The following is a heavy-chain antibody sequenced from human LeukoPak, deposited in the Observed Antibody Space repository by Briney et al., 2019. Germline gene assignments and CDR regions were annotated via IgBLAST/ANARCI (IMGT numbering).Heavy chain of an antibody. Sequence: ASVKVSCKASGYTFTSYGISWVRQAPGQGVEWMGIINPSGGSTSYAQKFQGRVTMTRDTSTSTVYMELSSLRSEDTAVYYCALNYYDSSGYPVDDYYYGMDVWGQGTTVTVSS. CDR1: GYTFTSYG. D-gene: IGHD3-22*01. CDR2: INPSGGST. J-gene: IGHJ6*02. V-gene: IGHV1-46*01. CDR3: ALNYYDSSGYPVDDYYYGMDV.